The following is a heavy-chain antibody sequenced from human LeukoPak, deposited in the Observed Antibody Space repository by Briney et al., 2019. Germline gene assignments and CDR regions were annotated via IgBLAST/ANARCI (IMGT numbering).Heavy chain of an antibody. CDR3: ARDASMINFDY. J-gene: IGHJ4*02. Sequence: ASVKVSCKASGYTFTVYSINWLRQAPGQGLEWMGWITTSTGKPTYAQGFTGRFVFSLDTSVSTTYLQINSLKAEDTAVYYCARDASMINFDYWGQGSLVTVSS. CDR1: GYTFTVYS. D-gene: IGHD3-16*01. CDR2: ITTSTGKP. V-gene: IGHV7-4-1*02.